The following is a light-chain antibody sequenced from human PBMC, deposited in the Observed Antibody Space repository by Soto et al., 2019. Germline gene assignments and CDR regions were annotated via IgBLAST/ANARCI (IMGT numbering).Light chain of an antibody. Sequence: DIQMTQSPSTLSASVGDRVTITCRASQRISNYLAWYQQKPGKAPKVLIYDASSFESGVPLRFSGSGSGTEFTLTISSLQPDDFATYYCQEYDSSSSTFGQGTKLQIK. CDR2: DAS. CDR1: QRISNY. CDR3: QEYDSSSST. V-gene: IGKV1-5*01. J-gene: IGKJ2*01.